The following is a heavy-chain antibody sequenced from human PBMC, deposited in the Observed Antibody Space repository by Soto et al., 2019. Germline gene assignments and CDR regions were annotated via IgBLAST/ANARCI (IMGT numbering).Heavy chain of an antibody. J-gene: IGHJ3*02. D-gene: IGHD3-10*01. V-gene: IGHV4-39*07. Sequence: SETLCLTCTVSGGSISSSSYYWGWIRQPPGKGLEWIGSIYYSGSTYYNPSLKSRVTISVDTSKNQFSRKLSSVTAADTAVYYCARDGYYGSGSDAFDIWGQGTMVTVSS. CDR3: ARDGYYGSGSDAFDI. CDR2: IYYSGST. CDR1: GGSISSSSYY.